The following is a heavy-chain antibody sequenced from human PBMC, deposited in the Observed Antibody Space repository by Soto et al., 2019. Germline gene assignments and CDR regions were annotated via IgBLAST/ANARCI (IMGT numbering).Heavy chain of an antibody. Sequence: SGGSLRLSCAASGFTFSSSAISGVRQAPGKGLEWVSAVGANGQGIYYADSVRGRFTISRDNSKNTVFLHMDSLSAEDTAVYYCAKDRHYPRDYFHYWGQGTLVTVSS. V-gene: IGHV3-23*01. CDR1: GFTFSSSA. D-gene: IGHD3-10*01. CDR3: AKDRHYPRDYFHY. CDR2: VGANGQGI. J-gene: IGHJ4*02.